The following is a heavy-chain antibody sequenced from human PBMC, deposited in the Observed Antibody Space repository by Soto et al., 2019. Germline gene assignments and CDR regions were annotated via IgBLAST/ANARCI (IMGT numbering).Heavy chain of an antibody. D-gene: IGHD6-19*01. CDR2: IWYDGSNK. J-gene: IGHJ4*02. CDR3: AKVIAVAGMDY. Sequence: GGSLRLSCAASGFTFSSYGMHWVRQAPGKGLEWVAVIWYDGSNKYYADSVKGRFTISRDNSKNTLHLQMNSLRAEDTAVYYCAKVIAVAGMDYWGQGTLVTVSS. V-gene: IGHV3-30*02. CDR1: GFTFSSYG.